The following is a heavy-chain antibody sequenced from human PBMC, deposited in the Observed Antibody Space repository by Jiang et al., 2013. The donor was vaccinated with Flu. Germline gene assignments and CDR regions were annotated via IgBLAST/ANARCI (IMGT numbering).Heavy chain of an antibody. D-gene: IGHD6-19*01. CDR2: IDPSDSYT. J-gene: IGHJ4*02. Sequence: GYSFTSYWISWVRQMPGKGLEWMGRIDPSDSYTNYSPSFQGHVTISADKSISTAYLQWSSLKASDTAMYYCARAARSGWHSFDYWGQGTLVTVSS. V-gene: IGHV5-10-1*01. CDR1: GYSFTSYW. CDR3: ARAARSGWHSFDY.